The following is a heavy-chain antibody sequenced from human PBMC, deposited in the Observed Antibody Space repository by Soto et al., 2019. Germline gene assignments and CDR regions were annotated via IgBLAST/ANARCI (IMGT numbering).Heavy chain of an antibody. Sequence: EVQLLESGGGLVQPGGSLRLSCAASGFTFSSYAMSWVRQAPGKGLDWVSAISGSSGSTYYADSVKGRFTISRDNSKNTLYLQMNSLRAEDTAVYNCANAPPAIPHFNDAFDIWGQGTTVTVSS. CDR2: ISGSSGST. J-gene: IGHJ3*02. CDR1: GFTFSSYA. V-gene: IGHV3-23*01. D-gene: IGHD2-2*01. CDR3: ANAPPAIPHFNDAFDI.